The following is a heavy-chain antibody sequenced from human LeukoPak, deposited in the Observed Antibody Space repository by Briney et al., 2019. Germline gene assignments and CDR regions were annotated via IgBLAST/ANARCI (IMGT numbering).Heavy chain of an antibody. CDR3: ARDPRGRSYLDC. CDR2: TYYRSRWYN. D-gene: IGHD3-16*02. Sequence: SQTLSLTCAISGDSVSSSSAAWNWFRQSPSRGLEWLGRTYYRSRWYNDYAVSVKGRITVSPDTSKNQFSLQLNSVTPEDTAVYYCARDPRGRSYLDCWGQGTLVTVSS. CDR1: GDSVSSSSAA. V-gene: IGHV6-1*01. J-gene: IGHJ4*02.